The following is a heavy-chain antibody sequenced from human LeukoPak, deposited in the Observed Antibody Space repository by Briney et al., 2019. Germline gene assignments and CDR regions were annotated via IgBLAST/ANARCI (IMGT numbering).Heavy chain of an antibody. Sequence: PSETLSLTCTVSGGSISSSSYYWGWIRQPPGKGLEWIGSIYYSGSTYYNPSLKSRVTISVDTSKNQFSLKLNSVTAADTAVYYCARDPRSYYDFWSGYYKKRGYYYYMDVWGKGTTVTISS. D-gene: IGHD3-3*01. CDR3: ARDPRSYYDFWSGYYKKRGYYYYMDV. CDR1: GGSISSSSYY. J-gene: IGHJ6*03. V-gene: IGHV4-39*07. CDR2: IYYSGST.